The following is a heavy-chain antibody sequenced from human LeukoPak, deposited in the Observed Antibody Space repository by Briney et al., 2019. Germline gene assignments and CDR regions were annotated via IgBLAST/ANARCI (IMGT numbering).Heavy chain of an antibody. CDR3: AKLAKYFYGSETFYFFEH. CDR1: GFTFSSYG. J-gene: IGHJ4*02. Sequence: GGSLRLSCAASGFTFSSYGMHWVRQAPGEGLEWVANINQDGTEEYYVDSVKGRFIISRDYGKNSLFLQMNSLRVEDTAVYYCAKLAKYFYGSETFYFFEHWGQGTPVTASS. CDR2: INQDGTEE. D-gene: IGHD3-10*01. V-gene: IGHV3-7*01.